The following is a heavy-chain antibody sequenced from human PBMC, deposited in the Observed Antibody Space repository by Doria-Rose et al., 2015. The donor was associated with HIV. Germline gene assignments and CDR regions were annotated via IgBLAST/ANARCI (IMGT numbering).Heavy chain of an antibody. Sequence: VQLVESGGGLVRPGGSLRLSCATSGFTFSSHRINWVRQAPGKGLEWVSSISSTSAYINYADSVRGRFTISRDNARNSLYLQVDSLRAEDTAIYYCATGVTLDYWGQGTLVTVSS. CDR2: ISSTSAYI. CDR1: GFTFSSHR. CDR3: ATGVTLDY. J-gene: IGHJ4*02. D-gene: IGHD3-10*01. V-gene: IGHV3-21*01.